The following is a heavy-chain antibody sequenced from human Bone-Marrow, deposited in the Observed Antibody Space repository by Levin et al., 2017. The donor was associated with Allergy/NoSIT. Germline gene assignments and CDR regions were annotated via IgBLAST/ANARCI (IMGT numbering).Heavy chain of an antibody. D-gene: IGHD5-12*01. CDR1: GYNFASYW. CDR3: ATVYSGYDSAFDI. CDR2: IDPLDSYT. Sequence: GESLKISCKGSGYNFASYWLTWVRQMPGKGLEWMGRIDPLDSYTKYSPSFEGHVTISADKSVNTAYLQWSSLTASDTAVYYCATVYSGYDSAFDIWGQGTMVTVSS. J-gene: IGHJ3*02. V-gene: IGHV5-10-1*01.